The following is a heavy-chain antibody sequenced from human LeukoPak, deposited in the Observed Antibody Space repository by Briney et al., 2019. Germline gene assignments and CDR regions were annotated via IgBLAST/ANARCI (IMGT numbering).Heavy chain of an antibody. CDR3: ARGITYYGSGSYPL. V-gene: IGHV1-8*03. Sequence: ASVKVSCKASGYTFTSYDINWVRQATGQGLEWMGWMNPNSGNTGYAQKFQGRVTITRNTSISTAYVELSSLRSEDTAVYYCARGITYYGSGSYPLWGQGTLATVSS. D-gene: IGHD3-10*01. CDR1: GYTFTSYD. J-gene: IGHJ4*02. CDR2: MNPNSGNT.